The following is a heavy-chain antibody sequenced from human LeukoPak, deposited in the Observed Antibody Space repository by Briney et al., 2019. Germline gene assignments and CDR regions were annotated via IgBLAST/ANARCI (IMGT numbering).Heavy chain of an antibody. CDR2: IYYSGST. CDR3: ARGENYFMLYYYYMDV. Sequence: SETLSLTCTVSGGSISSYYWSWIRQPPGKGLEWIGYIYYSGSTNYNPSLKSRVTISVDTSKNQFSLKLSSVTAADTAVYYCARGENYFMLYYYYMDVWGKGTTVTVSS. V-gene: IGHV4-59*01. CDR1: GGSISSYY. J-gene: IGHJ6*03. D-gene: IGHD1-7*01.